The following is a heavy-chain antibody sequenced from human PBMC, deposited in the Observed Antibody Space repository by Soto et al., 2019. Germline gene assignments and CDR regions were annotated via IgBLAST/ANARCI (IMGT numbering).Heavy chain of an antibody. J-gene: IGHJ6*02. CDR1: GFTFSSYA. CDR3: VKGPKYAPVYYDFWSGYTDYYYYGMDV. Sequence: GSLRLSCSASGFTFSSYAMHWVRQAPGKGLEYVSAISSNGGSTYYADSVKGRFTISRDNSKNTLYLQMSSLRAEDTAVYYCVKGPKYAPVYYDFWSGYTDYYYYGMDVWGQGATVTVS. D-gene: IGHD3-3*01. CDR2: ISSNGGST. V-gene: IGHV3-64D*06.